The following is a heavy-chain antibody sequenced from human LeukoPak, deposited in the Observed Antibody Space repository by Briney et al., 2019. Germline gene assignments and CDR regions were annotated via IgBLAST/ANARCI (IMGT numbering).Heavy chain of an antibody. CDR3: ARDASGYYY. CDR2: IKEDGSEK. J-gene: IGHJ4*02. D-gene: IGHD3-3*01. V-gene: IGHV3-7*01. CDR1: GFTFSTYW. Sequence: PGGSLRLSCAASGFTFSTYWMSWVRQAPGKGLEWVANIKEDGSEKYYVDSVKGRFTISRDNAKNSLYLQMNSLRAEDTAVHYCARDASGYYYWGQGTLVTVSS.